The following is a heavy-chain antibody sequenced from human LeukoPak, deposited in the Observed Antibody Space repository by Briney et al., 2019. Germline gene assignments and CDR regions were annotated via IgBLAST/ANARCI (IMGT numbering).Heavy chain of an antibody. Sequence: PGGSLRPSWAASGSTFGSIWMSWVRQAPGDGLEWVANIKEDGSEKYYVDSVKGRFTSSRDNAKNSLYLQMNSLRAEDTAVYYCARILVYGSGAEAFDYWGQGTLVTVSS. CDR2: IKEDGSEK. V-gene: IGHV3-7*01. CDR3: ARILVYGSGAEAFDY. J-gene: IGHJ4*02. D-gene: IGHD3-10*01. CDR1: GSTFGSIW.